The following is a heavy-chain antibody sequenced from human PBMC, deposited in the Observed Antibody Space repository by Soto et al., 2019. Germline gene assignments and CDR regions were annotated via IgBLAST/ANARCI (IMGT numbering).Heavy chain of an antibody. D-gene: IGHD2-15*01. CDR3: AREWDCSGGSCHFDY. CDR1: GYTFTGYY. CDR2: ISPNSGDT. V-gene: IGHV1-2*02. Sequence: QVQLVQSGAEVKKPGASVKVSCKASGYTFTGYYMHWVRQAPGQGLEWMGWISPNSGDTNYAQKFRCRVSMTRDTSIRTAYMALSRLRSDDRAVYFCAREWDCSGGSCHFDYWGQGDLVSVSS. J-gene: IGHJ4*02.